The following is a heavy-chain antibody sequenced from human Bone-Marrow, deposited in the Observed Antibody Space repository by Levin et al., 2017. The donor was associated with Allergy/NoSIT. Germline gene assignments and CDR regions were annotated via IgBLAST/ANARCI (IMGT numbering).Heavy chain of an antibody. D-gene: IGHD6-19*01. V-gene: IGHV2-5*02. CDR2: IYWDDDK. CDR1: GFSLSTSGVG. J-gene: IGHJ2*01. Sequence: TLSLTYTFSGFSLSTSGVGVGWIRQPPGKALEWLALIYWDDDKRYSPSLKSRLTITKDTSKNQVVLTMTNMDPVDTATYYCAHSSGWPRPGRFDLWGRGTLVTVSS. CDR3: AHSSGWPRPGRFDL.